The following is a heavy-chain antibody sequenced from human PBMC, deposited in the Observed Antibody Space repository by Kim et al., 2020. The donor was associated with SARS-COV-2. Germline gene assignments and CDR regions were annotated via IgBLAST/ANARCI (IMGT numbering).Heavy chain of an antibody. V-gene: IGHV3-74*01. CDR3: ARDPPPFLGLRPYDGMDV. CDR2: INSDGSST. Sequence: GGSLRLSCAASGFTFSSYWMHWVRQAPGKGLVWVSRINSDGSSTSYADSVNGRFTISRDNAKNTLYLQMNSLRAEDTAVYYCARDPPPFLGLRPYDGMDVWGQGTTVTVSS. D-gene: IGHD3-3*01. J-gene: IGHJ6*02. CDR1: GFTFSSYW.